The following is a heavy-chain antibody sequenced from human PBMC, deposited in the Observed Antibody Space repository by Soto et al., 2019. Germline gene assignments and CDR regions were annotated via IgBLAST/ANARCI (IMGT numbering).Heavy chain of an antibody. D-gene: IGHD3-3*01. Sequence: GGSLRLSCAASRFTFSNYAMSWVRQAPGKGLEWVSGISSTGGSTYYADSVKGRFTISRDNSKNTLDLQMSSLRAEDTAIYYCARAHDYDFWSGFLFYGMDVWGQGTTVTVYS. CDR1: RFTFSNYA. J-gene: IGHJ6*02. CDR2: ISSTGGST. V-gene: IGHV3-23*01. CDR3: ARAHDYDFWSGFLFYGMDV.